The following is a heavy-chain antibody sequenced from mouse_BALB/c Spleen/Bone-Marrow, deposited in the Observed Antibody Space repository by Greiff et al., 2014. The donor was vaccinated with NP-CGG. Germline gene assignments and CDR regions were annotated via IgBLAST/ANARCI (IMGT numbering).Heavy chain of an antibody. D-gene: IGHD1-1*01. CDR3: ARLRRYYGYFDY. CDR1: GFTFSSLG. V-gene: IGHV5-17*02. CDR2: ISSSSSTI. Sequence: EVHLVESGGGLVQPGGSRKLSCAASGFTFSSLGMHWVRQAPEKGLEWVAYISSSSSTIYYADTVKGRFTISRDNPKNTLFLQMTSLRSEDTAMYYCARLRRYYGYFDYWGQGTTLTVSS. J-gene: IGHJ2*01.